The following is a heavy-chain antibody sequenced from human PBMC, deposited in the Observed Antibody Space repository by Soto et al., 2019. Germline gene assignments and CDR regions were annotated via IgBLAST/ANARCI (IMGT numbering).Heavy chain of an antibody. J-gene: IGHJ4*02. CDR3: AREVQVHTPAFVY. CDR2: ISPMFGAA. D-gene: IGHD3-10*01. V-gene: IGHV1-69*19. CDR1: GGTFNTYA. Sequence: QVQLVQSGAEMKKPGSSVKVSCQSSGGTFNTYAMNWVRQAPGQGPEWMGDISPMFGAANYAPKFQSRVTINADESTGTSYMQLSSLTSEDTALYFCAREVQVHTPAFVYWGQGTLVTVSS.